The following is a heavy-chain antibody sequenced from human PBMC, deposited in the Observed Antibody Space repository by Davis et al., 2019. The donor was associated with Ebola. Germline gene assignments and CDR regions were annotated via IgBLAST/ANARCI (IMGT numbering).Heavy chain of an antibody. J-gene: IGHJ3*02. Sequence: PSETLSLTCAVYGGSFSGYYWSWIRQPPGKGLEWIGEINHSGSTNYNPSLKSRVTISVDTSKNQFTLKLSSVTAADTAVYYCARHVVVVVPAAIWGHDAFDIWGQGTMVTVSS. D-gene: IGHD2-2*01. CDR2: INHSGST. V-gene: IGHV4-34*01. CDR1: GGSFSGYY. CDR3: ARHVVVVVPAAIWGHDAFDI.